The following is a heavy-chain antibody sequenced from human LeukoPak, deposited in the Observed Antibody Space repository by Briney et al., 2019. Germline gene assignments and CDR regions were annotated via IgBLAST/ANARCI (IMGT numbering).Heavy chain of an antibody. CDR3: ARRGAGDDWFDP. Sequence: GESLKISCKGSGYNFNDYWIVWVRQMPGKGLEWTGIIYPGDSDTRYSPSFQGQVTFSADKSISTAYLQWSSLKASDTAMYYCARRGAGDDWFDPWGQGTLVTVSS. J-gene: IGHJ5*02. V-gene: IGHV5-51*01. D-gene: IGHD2-21*02. CDR2: IYPGDSDT. CDR1: GYNFNDYW.